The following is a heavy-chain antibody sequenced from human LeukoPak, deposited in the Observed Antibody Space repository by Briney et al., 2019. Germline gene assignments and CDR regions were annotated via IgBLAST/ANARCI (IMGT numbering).Heavy chain of an antibody. D-gene: IGHD6-13*01. CDR2: ISDSGGAT. Sequence: PGGSLRLSCAASGFTFSSYAMTWVRQAPGKGLEWVSLISDSGGATYYADSVKGRFTISRDNSKNTLYLQMNSLRAEDKAVNYCAKDLYGSSPDYWGQGTLVTVSS. CDR1: GFTFSSYA. J-gene: IGHJ4*02. V-gene: IGHV3-23*01. CDR3: AKDLYGSSPDY.